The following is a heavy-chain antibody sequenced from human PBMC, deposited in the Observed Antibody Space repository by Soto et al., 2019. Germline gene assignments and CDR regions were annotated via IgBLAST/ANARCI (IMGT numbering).Heavy chain of an antibody. J-gene: IGHJ4*02. V-gene: IGHV1-69*02. CDR3: ARGHCSSTSCRELDY. D-gene: IGHD2-2*01. Sequence: QVQLVQSGAEVKKPGSSVKVSCKASGGTFSSYTISWVRQAPGQGLEWMGRIIPILGIANYAQKFQGRVTITADKPXXTASRELSSLRSEDTAVYYCARGHCSSTSCRELDYWGQGTLVTVSS. CDR1: GGTFSSYT. CDR2: IIPILGIA.